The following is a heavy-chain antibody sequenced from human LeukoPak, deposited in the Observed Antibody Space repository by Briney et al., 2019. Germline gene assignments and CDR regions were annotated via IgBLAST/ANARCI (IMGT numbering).Heavy chain of an antibody. CDR3: ARASWVSNADAVS. CDR1: GYTFTNYA. Sequence: ASVKVSCKASGYTFTNYALRWVRQAPGQRLEWMGWTNGATGNTRFSQDFQGRLTITIDTSASTAYMELSSLRSEDTAIYYCARASWVSNADAVSWGQGTLVTVSS. D-gene: IGHD1-1*01. V-gene: IGHV1-3*02. CDR2: TNGATGNT. J-gene: IGHJ4*02.